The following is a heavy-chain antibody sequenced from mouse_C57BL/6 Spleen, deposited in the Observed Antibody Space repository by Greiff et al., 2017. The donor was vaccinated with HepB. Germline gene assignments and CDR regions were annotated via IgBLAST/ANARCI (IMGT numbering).Heavy chain of an antibody. CDR1: GYSITSGYY. CDR3: ARESSNYSYWYFDV. CDR2: ISYDGSN. D-gene: IGHD2-12*01. Sequence: VQLQQSGPGLVKPSQSLSLTCSVTGYSITSGYYWNWIRQFPGNKLEWMGYISYDGSNNYNPSLKNRISITRDTSKNQFFLKLNSVTTEDTATYYCARESSNYSYWYFDVWGTGTTVTVSS. J-gene: IGHJ1*03. V-gene: IGHV3-6*01.